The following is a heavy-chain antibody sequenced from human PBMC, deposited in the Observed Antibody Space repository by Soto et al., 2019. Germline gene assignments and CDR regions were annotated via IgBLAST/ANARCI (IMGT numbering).Heavy chain of an antibody. V-gene: IGHV4-59*12. CDR3: ASSHAGAHITAAVH. D-gene: IGHD6-13*01. CDR1: GDSISSYY. CDR2: IYYGGSI. Sequence: ASETLSLTCTVSGDSISSYYWTWIRQPPGKGLEWIAFIYYGGSINYNPSLKSRVAISVDRSKNQFSLKLSSVTAADTAVYYCASSHAGAHITAAVHWGQGTLVTVSS. J-gene: IGHJ4*02.